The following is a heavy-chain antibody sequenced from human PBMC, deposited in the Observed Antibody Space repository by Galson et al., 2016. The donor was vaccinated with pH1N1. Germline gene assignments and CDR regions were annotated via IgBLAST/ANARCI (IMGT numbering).Heavy chain of an antibody. D-gene: IGHD3-22*01. CDR3: VKDRAFYYDSSGYDYAFDI. CDR1: GFTFEDLA. V-gene: IGHV3-9*01. Sequence: SLRLSCAASGFTFEDLALHWVRQGPGKGLEWVSGISWNRGAIDYAESVKGRFTISRDNAKNSLYLQMDSLRAEDTALYYCVKDRAFYYDSSGYDYAFDIWGQGTMVTVAS. J-gene: IGHJ3*02. CDR2: ISWNRGAI.